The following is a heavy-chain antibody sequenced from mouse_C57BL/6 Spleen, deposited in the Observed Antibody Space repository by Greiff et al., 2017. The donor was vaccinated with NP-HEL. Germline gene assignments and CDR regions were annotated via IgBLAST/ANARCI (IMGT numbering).Heavy chain of an antibody. CDR3: ARMIGARGGFDY. Sequence: QVQLQQPGAELVKPGASVKLSCKASGYTFTSYWMHWVKQRPGQGLEWIGMIHPNSGSTNYNEKFKSKATLTVDKSSSTAYMQLSSLTSEDSAVYYCARMIGARGGFDYWGQGTTLTVSS. V-gene: IGHV1-64*01. D-gene: IGHD2-4*01. CDR1: GYTFTSYW. J-gene: IGHJ2*01. CDR2: IHPNSGST.